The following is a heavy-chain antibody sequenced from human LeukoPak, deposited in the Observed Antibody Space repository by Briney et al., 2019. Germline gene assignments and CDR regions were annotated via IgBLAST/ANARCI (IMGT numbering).Heavy chain of an antibody. CDR2: MNPNSGNT. D-gene: IGHD1-7*01. Sequence: ASVKVSCKASGYTFTSYDINWVRQATGQGLEWMGWMNPNSGNTGYAQKFQGRVTMTRNTSISTAYMELSSLRSEDTAVYYCARDGITGTTHAFDIWGQGTMVTVSS. CDR3: ARDGITGTTHAFDI. CDR1: GYTFTSYD. V-gene: IGHV1-8*01. J-gene: IGHJ3*02.